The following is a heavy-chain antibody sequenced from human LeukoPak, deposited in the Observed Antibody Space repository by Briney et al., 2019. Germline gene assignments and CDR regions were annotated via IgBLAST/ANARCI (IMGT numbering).Heavy chain of an antibody. CDR3: AREGREDIVVVPAAIPGY. J-gene: IGHJ4*02. CDR2: IKQDGSEK. CDR1: GFTFSTYW. Sequence: GGSLRLSCAASGFTFSTYWMSWVRQAPGKGLEWVANIKQDGSEKYYMDSVKGRFTISRDNARNSLNLQMNSLRAEDTAVYYCAREGREDIVVVPAAIPGYWGQGTLVTVSS. D-gene: IGHD2-2*01. V-gene: IGHV3-7*03.